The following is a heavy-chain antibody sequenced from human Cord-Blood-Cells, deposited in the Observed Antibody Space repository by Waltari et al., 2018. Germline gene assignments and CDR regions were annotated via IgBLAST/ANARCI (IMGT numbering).Heavy chain of an antibody. J-gene: IGHJ6*02. CDR2: IIPIFGTA. V-gene: IGHV1-69*01. D-gene: IGHD6-13*01. CDR3: ARFSDRTAALYYGMDV. CDR1: AGTFSSYA. Sequence: QVQPVQSGAEVKQPGSSVKVSCKASAGTFSSYAISWVRQAPGQGLEWMGGIIPIFGTANYAQKFQGRVTITADESTSTAYMELSSLRSEDTAVYYCARFSDRTAALYYGMDVWGQGTTVTVSS.